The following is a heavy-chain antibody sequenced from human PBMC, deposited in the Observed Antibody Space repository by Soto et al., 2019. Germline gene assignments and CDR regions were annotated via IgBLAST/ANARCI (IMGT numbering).Heavy chain of an antibody. V-gene: IGHV1-69*01. CDR2: IIPIFGTA. Sequence: QVQLVQSGAEVKKSGSSVKVSCKASGGTFSSYAISWVRQAPGQGLEWMGGIIPIFGTANYAQKFQGRVTITADESTSTAYMELSSLRSEDTAVYYCARADSSGEFGDFDYWGQGTLVTVSS. CDR3: ARADSSGEFGDFDY. D-gene: IGHD6-19*01. CDR1: GGTFSSYA. J-gene: IGHJ4*02.